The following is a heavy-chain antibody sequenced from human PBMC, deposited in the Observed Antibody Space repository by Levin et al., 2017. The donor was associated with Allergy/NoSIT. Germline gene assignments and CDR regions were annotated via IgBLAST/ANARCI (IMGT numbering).Heavy chain of an antibody. J-gene: IGHJ4*02. CDR3: ARSPVWFGEYYFDY. V-gene: IGHV3-53*01. CDR2: IYSGGST. D-gene: IGHD3-10*01. Sequence: GESLKISCAASGFTVSSNYMSWVRQAPGKGLEWVSVIYSGGSTYYADSVKGRFTISRDNSKNTLYLQMNSLRAEDTAVYYCARSPVWFGEYYFDYWGQGTLVTVSS. CDR1: GFTVSSNY.